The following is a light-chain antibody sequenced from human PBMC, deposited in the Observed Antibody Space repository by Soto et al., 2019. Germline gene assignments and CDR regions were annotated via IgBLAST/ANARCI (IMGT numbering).Light chain of an antibody. Sequence: DIQMTQSPSTLSASVGDRVTITCRASQTISSWLAWYQHKPGKAPKLLIYKASSLESGVPSRFSGSGSGTEFPLTISSLQPDDFATYYCQQYNVYPSTFGQGTKVETK. J-gene: IGKJ1*01. CDR3: QQYNVYPST. V-gene: IGKV1-5*03. CDR1: QTISSW. CDR2: KAS.